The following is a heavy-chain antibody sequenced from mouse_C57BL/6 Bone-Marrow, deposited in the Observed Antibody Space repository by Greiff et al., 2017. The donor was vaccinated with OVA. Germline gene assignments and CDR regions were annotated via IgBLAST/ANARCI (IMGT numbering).Heavy chain of an antibody. V-gene: IGHV5-17*01. J-gene: IGHJ2*01. CDR1: GFTFSDYG. D-gene: IGHD2-4*01. CDR2: ISSGSSTI. Sequence: EVQRVESGGGLVKPGGSLKLSCAASGFTFSDYGMHWVRQAPEKGLEWVAYISSGSSTINYADTVKGRFTISRDNAKNTLFLQMTSLRSEDTAMYYCARPHYDYDGYFDYWGQGTTLTVSS. CDR3: ARPHYDYDGYFDY.